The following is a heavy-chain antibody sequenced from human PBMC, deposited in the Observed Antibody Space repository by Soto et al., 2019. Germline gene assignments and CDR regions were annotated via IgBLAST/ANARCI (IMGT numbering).Heavy chain of an antibody. CDR1: GYKFTSSC. J-gene: IGHJ5*02. CDR2: IFPSDSDT. V-gene: IGHV5-51*01. Sequence: GESLKISCRTSGYKFTSSCIALVLQKPGKGLEWMCIIFPSDSDTRYSPSFQGQVTISADRSTSTVFLQWASLKASDTAVYFCARKDKSGYFNWFDPWGQGTLVTVSS. CDR3: ARKDKSGYFNWFDP. D-gene: IGHD3-22*01.